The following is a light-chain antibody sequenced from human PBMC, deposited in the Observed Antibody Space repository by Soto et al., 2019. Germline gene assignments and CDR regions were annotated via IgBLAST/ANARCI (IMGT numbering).Light chain of an antibody. J-gene: IGLJ2*01. V-gene: IGLV1-44*01. Sequence: QSVLTQPPSVSGTPGHKVSISCSGSTSNLGGNTVNWYQQLPGTAPKLLIYTNNQRPSGVPDRFSGSKSGTSAPLAISGLRSEDEADCYCAAWDDSLNAVVFGGGTKLTVL. CDR2: TNN. CDR1: TSNLGGNT. CDR3: AAWDDSLNAVV.